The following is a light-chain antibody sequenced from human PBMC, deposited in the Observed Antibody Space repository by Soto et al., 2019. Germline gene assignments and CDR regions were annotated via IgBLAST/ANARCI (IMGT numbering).Light chain of an antibody. Sequence: EIVLTQSPSTVSFSPWERATLSFRASQIVSSYLAWYQQKPGQAPRLLIYDASNRATGIPARFSGSGSGTDFTLTISSLEPEDFAVYYCQQRSNWQITFGQGTRLEIK. CDR1: QIVSSY. CDR2: DAS. V-gene: IGKV3-11*01. J-gene: IGKJ5*01. CDR3: QQRSNWQIT.